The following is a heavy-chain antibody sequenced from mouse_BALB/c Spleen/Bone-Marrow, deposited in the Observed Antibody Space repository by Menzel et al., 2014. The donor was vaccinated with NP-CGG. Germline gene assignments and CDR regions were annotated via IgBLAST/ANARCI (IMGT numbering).Heavy chain of an antibody. D-gene: IGHD1-1*01. CDR2: ISSGSSTV. V-gene: IGHV5-17*02. CDR3: ARSGSSSGYFDY. Sequence: DVHLVESRGGLVQPGGSRKLSCAASGFTFSSFGMHWVRQAPEKGLEWVAYISSGSSTVYYADKVMGRFTISRDNPKNTLFLQMTSLRSEDTAMYYCARSGSSSGYFDYWGQGTTLTVSS. J-gene: IGHJ2*01. CDR1: GFTFSSFG.